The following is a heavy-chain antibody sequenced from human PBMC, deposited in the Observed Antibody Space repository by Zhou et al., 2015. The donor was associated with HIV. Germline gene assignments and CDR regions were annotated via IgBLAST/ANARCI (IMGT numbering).Heavy chain of an antibody. J-gene: IGHJ6*02. CDR1: GGTFSSYA. D-gene: IGHD2-15*01. Sequence: QVQLVQSGAEVKKPGSSVKVSCKASGGTFSSYAISWVRQAPGQGLEWMGGIIPFFGTSNYAQKFQDKYAQKFQGRVTITADESTSTAFMALSSLRSEDTAMYFCARTIVVVVAATGSTDYYGMDVWGQGTTVTVAS. CDR3: ARTIVVVVAATGSTDYYGMDV. CDR2: IIPFFGTS. V-gene: IGHV1-69*01.